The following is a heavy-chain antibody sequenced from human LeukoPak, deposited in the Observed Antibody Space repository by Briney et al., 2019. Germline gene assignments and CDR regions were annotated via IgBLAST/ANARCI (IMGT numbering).Heavy chain of an antibody. J-gene: IGHJ4*02. Sequence: PGRSLRLSCAASGFTFSSYGMHWVRQAPGKGLEWVAVIWYDGGNKYYADSVKGRFTISRGNSKNTLYLQMNSLRAEDTAVYYCAKDPTYCSGGSCYPTSFDYWGQGTLVTVSS. V-gene: IGHV3-33*06. CDR3: AKDPTYCSGGSCYPTSFDY. D-gene: IGHD2-15*01. CDR2: IWYDGGNK. CDR1: GFTFSSYG.